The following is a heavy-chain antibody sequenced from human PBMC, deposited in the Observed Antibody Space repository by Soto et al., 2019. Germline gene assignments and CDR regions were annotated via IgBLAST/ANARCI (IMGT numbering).Heavy chain of an antibody. J-gene: IGHJ4*02. V-gene: IGHV4-39*07. Sequence: SDTLSLTCTVSGGSISSSNYYWGWIRQPPGKGLEWIGNIYYSGNTNYNPSPKSRVTISVDTSKNQFSLKLSSVTAADTAVYYCARRWGPGFDYWGQGTLVTVSS. CDR1: GGSISSSNYY. D-gene: IGHD7-27*01. CDR2: IYYSGNT. CDR3: ARRWGPGFDY.